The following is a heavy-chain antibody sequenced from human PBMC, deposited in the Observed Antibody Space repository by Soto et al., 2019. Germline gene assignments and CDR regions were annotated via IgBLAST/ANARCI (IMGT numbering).Heavy chain of an antibody. CDR3: ARVDYYDSSGDYGY. D-gene: IGHD3-22*01. V-gene: IGHV1-18*04. CDR2: ISGYNGNT. J-gene: IGHJ4*02. Sequence: QVQLVQSGAEVKKPGASVKVSCKASGYTFTIYGISWVRQAPGQGLEWMGWISGYNGNTDYAQNLQDRVTLTTDASTSSVYMELTSLRSDDTAGYYCARVDYYDSSGDYGYWGQGTLITVSS. CDR1: GYTFTIYG.